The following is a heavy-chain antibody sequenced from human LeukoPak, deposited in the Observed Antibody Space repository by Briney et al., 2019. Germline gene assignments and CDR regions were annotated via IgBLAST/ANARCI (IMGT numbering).Heavy chain of an antibody. V-gene: IGHV3-21*01. D-gene: IGHD3-22*01. CDR3: ARDYYDSGGFFDY. J-gene: IGHJ4*02. CDR1: GFSFSSYS. Sequence: GGSLRLSCAASGFSFSSYSMNWVRQATGKGLEWVSSISSSSRYIYYADSVKGRFTISRDNAKNSLYLQMISPRAEDTAVYYCARDYYDSGGFFDYWGQGTLVTVSS. CDR2: ISSSSRYI.